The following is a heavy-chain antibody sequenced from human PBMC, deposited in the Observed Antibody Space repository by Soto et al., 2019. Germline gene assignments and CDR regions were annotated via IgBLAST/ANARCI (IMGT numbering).Heavy chain of an antibody. J-gene: IGHJ4*02. CDR1: GFTLGDYA. CDR2: TRSKAYGGTT. D-gene: IGHD2-15*01. V-gene: IGHV3-49*03. Sequence: SLRLSCTASGFTLGDYAMSWFRQAPGKGLEWVGFTRSKAYGGTTEYAASVKGRFTISRDDSKSIAYLQMNRLKTEDTAVYYCTRVGIVVVVAAKPFFFDYWGQGTLATVSS. CDR3: TRVGIVVVVAAKPFFFDY.